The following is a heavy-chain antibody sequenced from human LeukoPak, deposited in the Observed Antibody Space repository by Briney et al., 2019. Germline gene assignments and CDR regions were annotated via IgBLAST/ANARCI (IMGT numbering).Heavy chain of an antibody. V-gene: IGHV3-30-3*01. Sequence: PGRSLRLSCAASGFTFSSYTMHWVRQAPGKGLEWVAVISYDGSNKYYADSVKGRFTISRDNSKNTLYLQMNSLRAEDTAVYYCARDRGYYDSSGSLGYWGQGTLVTVSS. D-gene: IGHD3-22*01. CDR2: ISYDGSNK. CDR3: ARDRGYYDSSGSLGY. CDR1: GFTFSSYT. J-gene: IGHJ4*02.